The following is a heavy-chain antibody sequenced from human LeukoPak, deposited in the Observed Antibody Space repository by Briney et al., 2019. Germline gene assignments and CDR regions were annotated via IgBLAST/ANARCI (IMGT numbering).Heavy chain of an antibody. V-gene: IGHV4-34*01. J-gene: IGHJ4*02. CDR2: INHSGST. CDR1: GGSFSGYY. Sequence: SETLSLTCAVYGGSFSGYYWSWIRQPPGKGLEWIGEINHSGSTNYNPSLKSRVTISVDTSKNQFSLKLSYVTAADTAVYYCARLTGGKNYWGQGTLVTVSS. D-gene: IGHD7-27*01. CDR3: ARLTGGKNY.